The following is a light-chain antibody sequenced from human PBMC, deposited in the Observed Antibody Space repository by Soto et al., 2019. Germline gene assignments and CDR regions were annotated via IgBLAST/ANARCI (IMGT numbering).Light chain of an antibody. CDR3: QQDYSSPIT. CDR1: RHISKD. V-gene: IGKV1-6*02. J-gene: IGKJ5*01. CDR2: AES. Sequence: AIQLTQSPSSLSASVGDTVTITCRASRHISKDLAWFQQKTGKAPKFLIYAESSLQPGVPSRFSGSGSGSDFALTITSLQPEDFATYYCQQDYSSPITFGQGTQLDIK.